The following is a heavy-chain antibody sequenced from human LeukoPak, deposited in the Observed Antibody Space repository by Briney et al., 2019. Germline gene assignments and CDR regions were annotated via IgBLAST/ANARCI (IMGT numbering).Heavy chain of an antibody. CDR1: GFTFDDYA. Sequence: GGPLRLSCAASGFTFDDYAMPWVRQAPGKALEWVSGISWNSGSIGYAVSVKGRLTISRDNAKTSLYLQMNSLRAEDTALYYCAKDIAMDVWGQGTTVTVSS. J-gene: IGHJ6*02. V-gene: IGHV3-9*01. CDR2: ISWNSGSI. CDR3: AKDIAMDV.